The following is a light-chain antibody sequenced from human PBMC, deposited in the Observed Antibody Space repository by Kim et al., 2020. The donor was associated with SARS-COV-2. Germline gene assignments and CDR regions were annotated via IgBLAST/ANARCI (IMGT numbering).Light chain of an antibody. CDR2: RDR. J-gene: IGLJ3*02. CDR3: QVWDSNTGV. Sequence: SVALGQTATITCEGNHIERKNVHGYQQEPAQAPVLRIYRDRDRPSGIPGRISGSNSGNTATLTVSRAQAVDEADYYCQVWDSNTGVFGGGTKLTVL. V-gene: IGLV3-9*01. CDR1: HIERKN.